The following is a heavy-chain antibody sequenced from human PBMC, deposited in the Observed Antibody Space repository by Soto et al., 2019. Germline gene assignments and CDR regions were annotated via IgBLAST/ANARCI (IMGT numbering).Heavy chain of an antibody. CDR2: IYSSGST. CDR1: GGSISNYY. V-gene: IGHV4-59*01. CDR3: ARDHPHSYGVYYFDY. D-gene: IGHD5-18*01. J-gene: IGHJ4*02. Sequence: SEALSLTCTVSGGSISNYYWNWIRQSPGKGLEWIGYIYSSGSTHYNPSLQNRVTISIDTSKNQVSLKVNSVTAADTAVYYCARDHPHSYGVYYFDYWGQGTPVTVS.